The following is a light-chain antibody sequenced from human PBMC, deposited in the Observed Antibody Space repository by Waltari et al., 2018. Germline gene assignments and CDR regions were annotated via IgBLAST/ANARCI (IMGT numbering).Light chain of an antibody. V-gene: IGKV3-15*01. Sequence: EIVMTQSPATLSVSPGERATLSCRASQSMSNTFAWYQQKPGHSPRLLLYATSARPTGVPARFSGSGSATEVTLTINSLQSEDFAVYYCQQYSDWPPGTFGPGTKVDIK. CDR2: ATS. CDR1: QSMSNT. J-gene: IGKJ3*01. CDR3: QQYSDWPPGT.